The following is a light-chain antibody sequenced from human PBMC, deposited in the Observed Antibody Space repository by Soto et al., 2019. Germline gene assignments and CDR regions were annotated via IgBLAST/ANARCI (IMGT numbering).Light chain of an antibody. CDR1: SSDIGFYNY. J-gene: IGLJ1*01. Sequence: QSALTQPASVSGSPGQSITISCTGTSSDIGFYNYVSWYQQYAGQAPKLLIYGVTNRPSGVSNHFSGSKSGNTASLVISGLQANDEADYYCSSYSTTNILVFGSGTKLTVL. CDR2: GVT. V-gene: IGLV2-14*01. CDR3: SSYSTTNILV.